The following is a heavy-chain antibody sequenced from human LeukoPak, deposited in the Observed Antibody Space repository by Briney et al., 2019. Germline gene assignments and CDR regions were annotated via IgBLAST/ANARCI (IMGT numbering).Heavy chain of an antibody. CDR3: AKDWGVPDY. D-gene: IGHD3-16*01. V-gene: IGHV3-23*01. Sequence: PGGSLRLSCAASGFTFSSYGMSWVRQAPGKGLEWVSGISGGGGGTKYADSVKGRFTISRDNSKNTLYLQMNNLRTEDTAVYYCAKDWGVPDYWGQGTLVTVSS. CDR2: ISGGGGGT. CDR1: GFTFSSYG. J-gene: IGHJ4*02.